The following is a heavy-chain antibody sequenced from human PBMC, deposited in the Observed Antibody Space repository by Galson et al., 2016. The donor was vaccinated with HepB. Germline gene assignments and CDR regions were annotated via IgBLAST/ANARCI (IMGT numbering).Heavy chain of an antibody. CDR3: ARVGYCSSTTCRQAYDY. V-gene: IGHV3-72*01. D-gene: IGHD2-2*01. J-gene: IGHJ4*02. Sequence: SLRLSCAASGFTFSDHYMDWVRQAPGKGLEWVGRTRNKANSYATEYAPSVKGRFTISRDDSKNSLYLQMNSLKIEDTAVDYCARVGYCSSTTCRQAYDYWGQGTLVTVSS. CDR2: TRNKANSYAT. CDR1: GFTFSDHY.